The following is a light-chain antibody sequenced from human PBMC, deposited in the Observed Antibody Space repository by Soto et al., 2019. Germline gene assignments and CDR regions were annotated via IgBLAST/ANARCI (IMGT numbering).Light chain of an antibody. J-gene: IGKJ4*01. CDR2: GAS. V-gene: IGKV3D-20*02. CDR1: QSVSSSF. Sequence: EIVLKQSPGTLYLSPGERATLSCRASQSVSSSFLAWYQQKPGQAPRLLIYGASSRATGIPARFSGSGSGTDFTLTISSLEPEDFAVYYCQQRSNWPPLTFGGGTKVDIK. CDR3: QQRSNWPPLT.